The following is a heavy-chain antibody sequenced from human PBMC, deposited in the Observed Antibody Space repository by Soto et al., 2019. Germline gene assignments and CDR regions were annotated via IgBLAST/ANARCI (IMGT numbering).Heavy chain of an antibody. J-gene: IGHJ4*02. D-gene: IGHD3-9*01. Sequence: SVKVSCKASGYTFTSYGISWVRQAPGQGLEWMGWISAYNGNTNYAQKLQGRVTMTTDTSTSTAYMELRSLRSDDTAVYYCARSLYYDILTGQYYFDYWGQGTLVTVSS. CDR1: GYTFTSYG. V-gene: IGHV1-18*01. CDR2: ISAYNGNT. CDR3: ARSLYYDILTGQYYFDY.